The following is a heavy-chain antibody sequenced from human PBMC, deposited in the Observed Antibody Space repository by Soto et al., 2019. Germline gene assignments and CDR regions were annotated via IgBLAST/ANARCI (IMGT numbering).Heavy chain of an antibody. Sequence: QVQLVESGGGVVQPGRSLRLSCAASGFTFSSYGMHWVRQAPGKGLEWVAVISYDGSNKYYADSVKGRFTISRDNSKNTLYLQMNSLRAEDTAVYYCAKEIGVARYYYYGMDVWGQGTTVTVPS. D-gene: IGHD3-3*01. CDR3: AKEIGVARYYYYGMDV. J-gene: IGHJ6*02. CDR2: ISYDGSNK. V-gene: IGHV3-30*18. CDR1: GFTFSSYG.